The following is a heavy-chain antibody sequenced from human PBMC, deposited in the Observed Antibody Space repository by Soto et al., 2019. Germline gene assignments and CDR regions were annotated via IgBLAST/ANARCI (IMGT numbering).Heavy chain of an antibody. CDR1: GGSISSYY. CDR3: ARTVLGPDLLADSFVDYYYYMDV. Sequence: PSETLSLTCTVSGGSISSYYWSWIRQPPGKGLEWIGSIYKNGCTSYNPSLKRRVTFSADSSRGQFSLRLNSVTAADTAVYYCARTVLGPDLLADSFVDYYYYMDVWGQGTTVTVSS. J-gene: IGHJ6*03. CDR2: IYKNGCT. D-gene: IGHD3-9*01. V-gene: IGHV4-4*09.